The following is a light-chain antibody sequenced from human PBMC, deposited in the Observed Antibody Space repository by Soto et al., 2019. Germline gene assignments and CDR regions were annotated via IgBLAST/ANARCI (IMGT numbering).Light chain of an antibody. Sequence: DIQMTQSPSSLSASVGDRVTITCRASQSISSYLNWYQQKPGKAPRLLIYAASSVQSGVPSRFCGSGLVTDLTLAISSLQPEDSATYYCQQSYSTPPAFGQGTKVEIK. V-gene: IGKV1-39*01. CDR2: AAS. CDR3: QQSYSTPPA. J-gene: IGKJ1*01. CDR1: QSISSY.